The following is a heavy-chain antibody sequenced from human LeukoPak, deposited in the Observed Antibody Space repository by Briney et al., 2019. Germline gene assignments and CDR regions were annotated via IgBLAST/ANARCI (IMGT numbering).Heavy chain of an antibody. J-gene: IGHJ4*02. CDR1: GFTFSNYW. Sequence: GGSLRLSCAASGFTFSNYWMHWVRQDPGKGLVWVSFINPDGSTTNYADSVKGRFTISRDNAKNLLYLDMNSLRAEDTAVYYCARGHTAVTRHFDFWGQGTLVTVSS. CDR2: INPDGSTT. D-gene: IGHD4-17*01. V-gene: IGHV3-74*01. CDR3: ARGHTAVTRHFDF.